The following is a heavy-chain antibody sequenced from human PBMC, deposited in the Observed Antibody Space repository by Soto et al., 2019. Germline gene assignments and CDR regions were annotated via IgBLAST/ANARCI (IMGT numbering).Heavy chain of an antibody. CDR2: TYYSGGS. V-gene: IGHV4-30-4*01. CDR1: GASVSSAEHY. J-gene: IGHJ4*02. Sequence: QVQLQESGPGLVKASQTLSLTCTLSGASVSSAEHYWSWIRQPPGKGLEWIGYTYYSGGSYYNASLQRRVSISDDTSQNQFSLKLTSVTAADTAVYDCARLSGYDPAGAADKWGPGILVSVSS. CDR3: ARLSGYDPAGAADK. D-gene: IGHD5-12*01.